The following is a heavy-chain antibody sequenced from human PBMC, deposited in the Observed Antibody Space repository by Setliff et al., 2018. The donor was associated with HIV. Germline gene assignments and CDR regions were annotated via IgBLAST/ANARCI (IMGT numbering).Heavy chain of an antibody. CDR3: IVNIVGPVPGLHR. D-gene: IGHD1-26*01. J-gene: IGHJ5*02. V-gene: IGHV1-46*01. CDR2: INPSGGDT. CDR1: GYTFTPNH. Sequence: ASVKVSCKASGYTFTPNHMHWGRQAPGQGLEWMGTINPSGGDTIYAPEFQGRVTMPTDTSTRTAYMELSGLTSEDTAVYFCIVNIVGPVPGLHRWGPGTLVTVSS.